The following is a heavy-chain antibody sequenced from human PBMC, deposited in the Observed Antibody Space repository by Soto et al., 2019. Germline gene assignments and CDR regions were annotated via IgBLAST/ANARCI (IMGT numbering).Heavy chain of an antibody. CDR2: INPSGGST. Sequence: GASVKVSCKASGYTFTSYYMHWVRQAPGQGLEWMGIINPSGGSTSYAQKFQGRVTMTRDTSTSTVYMELSSPRSEDTAVYYCARAGYGGNVRYYFDYWGQGTLVTVSS. CDR3: ARAGYGGNVRYYFDY. J-gene: IGHJ4*02. D-gene: IGHD4-17*01. CDR1: GYTFTSYY. V-gene: IGHV1-46*01.